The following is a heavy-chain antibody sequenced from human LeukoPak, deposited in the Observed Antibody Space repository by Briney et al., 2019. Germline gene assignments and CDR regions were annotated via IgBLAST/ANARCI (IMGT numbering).Heavy chain of an antibody. V-gene: IGHV3-23*01. CDR1: GFTFSSYA. CDR2: ISGSGGST. CDR3: AKLEGTYYYDSSGYYSQDY. Sequence: PGGSLRLSCAASGFTFSSYAMSWVRQAPGKGLEWGSAISGSGGSTYYADSVKGRFTISRDNSKNTLYLQMNSLRAEDTAVYYCAKLEGTYYYDSSGYYSQDYWGQGTLVTVSS. J-gene: IGHJ4*02. D-gene: IGHD3-22*01.